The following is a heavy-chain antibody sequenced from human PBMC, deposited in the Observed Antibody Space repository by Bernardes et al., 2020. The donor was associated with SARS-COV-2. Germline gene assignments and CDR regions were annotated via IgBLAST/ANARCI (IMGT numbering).Heavy chain of an antibody. Sequence: GGSLRLSCAASGFTFSDYAMSWVRQAPGKGLEWVSAISGSVGTTYYADSVKGRFTISRDNSKNTLYLQMNSLRAEDTAVYYCSKASEVAGRWGQGTLVTVAS. CDR1: GFTFSDYA. V-gene: IGHV3-23*01. J-gene: IGHJ4*02. CDR3: SKASEVAGR. CDR2: ISGSVGTT. D-gene: IGHD6-19*01.